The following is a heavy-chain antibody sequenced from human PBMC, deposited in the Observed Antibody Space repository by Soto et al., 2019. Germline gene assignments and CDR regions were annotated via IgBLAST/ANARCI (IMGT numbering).Heavy chain of an antibody. CDR3: ARERSYNWNSGGPFDY. Sequence: PGGSLRLSCAASGFTFSNYAMHWVRQTPGKGLERVALISYDGSNKYYADSVKGRFTISRDNSKNTLYLQMNSLRAEDTSMYYCARERSYNWNSGGPFDYWGQGTLVTVSS. V-gene: IGHV3-30-3*01. CDR2: ISYDGSNK. D-gene: IGHD1-7*01. CDR1: GFTFSNYA. J-gene: IGHJ4*02.